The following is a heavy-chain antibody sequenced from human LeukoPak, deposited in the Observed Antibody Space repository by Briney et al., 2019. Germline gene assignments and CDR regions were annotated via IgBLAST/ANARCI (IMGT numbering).Heavy chain of an antibody. V-gene: IGHV3-21*01. D-gene: IGHD1-1*01. CDR1: GFTFSSYS. J-gene: IGHJ4*02. CDR2: ISSSSSYI. Sequence: GGSLRLSCAASGFTFSSYSMNWVRQAPGKGLEWVSSISSSSSYIYYADSVKGRFTISRDNAKNSLYLRMNSLRAEDTAVYYCASGYNWKDHFDYWGQGTLVTVSS. CDR3: ASGYNWKDHFDY.